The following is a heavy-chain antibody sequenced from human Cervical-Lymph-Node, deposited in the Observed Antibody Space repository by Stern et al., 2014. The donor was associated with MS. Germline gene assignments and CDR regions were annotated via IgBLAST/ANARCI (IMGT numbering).Heavy chain of an antibody. J-gene: IGHJ4*02. Sequence: QLQLQESGTGLVKPAETLSLTCTISGGSITSHYWSWIRQPPGKGLEYIGYVYYTGTTNYNPSLNGRVAISVDTSKNQFFLKLSSVTAADTAVYFCARDEGGSYDHWGQGTLVTVSS. CDR3: ARDEGGSYDH. V-gene: IGHV4-59*11. D-gene: IGHD1-26*01. CDR2: VYYTGTT. CDR1: GGSITSHY.